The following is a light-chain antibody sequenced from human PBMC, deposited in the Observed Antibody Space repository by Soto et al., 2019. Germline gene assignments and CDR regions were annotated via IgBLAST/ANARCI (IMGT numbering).Light chain of an antibody. J-gene: IGLJ1*01. Sequence: QSVLAQPPSVSGAPGQRVTISCTGSGSNIGSNTVNWYQHLPGTAPKLLIFTDDQRPSGVPDRFSGSKSGTSASLAIGGLQSQDEADYYCAAWDDSLSSYVFGPGTKVTVL. CDR3: AAWDDSLSSYV. CDR2: TDD. CDR1: GSNIGSNT. V-gene: IGLV1-44*01.